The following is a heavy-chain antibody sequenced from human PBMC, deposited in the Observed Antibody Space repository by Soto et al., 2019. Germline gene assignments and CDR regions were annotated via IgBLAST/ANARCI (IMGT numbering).Heavy chain of an antibody. V-gene: IGHV3-9*01. D-gene: IGHD2-15*01. CDR2: ISWNSGSI. Sequence: EVQLVESGGGLVQPGRSLRLSCAASGFTFDDYAMHWVRQAPGKGLEWVSGISWNSGSIGYADSVKGRFIISRDNAKNSLYLQMNSLRAEDTALYYCAKGDIVVVVAAKGDAFDIWGQGTMVTVSS. CDR3: AKGDIVVVVAAKGDAFDI. J-gene: IGHJ3*02. CDR1: GFTFDDYA.